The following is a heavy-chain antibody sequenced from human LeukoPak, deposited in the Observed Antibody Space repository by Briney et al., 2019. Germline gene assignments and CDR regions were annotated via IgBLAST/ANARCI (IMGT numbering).Heavy chain of an antibody. J-gene: IGHJ6*03. CDR3: ARVEGRNYGSGGYYYYMDV. Sequence: ASVKVSCKASGYTFTSYYMHWVRQAPGQGLEWMGIINPSGGSTSYAQKFQGRVTMTRDTSTSTVYMELSSLRSEDTAVYYCARVEGRNYGSGGYYYYMDVWGKGTTVTVSS. CDR2: INPSGGST. D-gene: IGHD3-10*01. CDR1: GYTFTSYY. V-gene: IGHV1-46*01.